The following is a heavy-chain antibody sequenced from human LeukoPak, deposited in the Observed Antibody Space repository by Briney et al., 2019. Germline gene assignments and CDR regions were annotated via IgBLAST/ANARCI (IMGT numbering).Heavy chain of an antibody. CDR3: ARDSRVYYDSSSRWFDP. J-gene: IGHJ5*02. CDR2: IKEDESEK. D-gene: IGHD3-22*01. CDR1: GFTFSSFW. Sequence: GGSLRLPCAASGFTFSSFWMSWVRQAPGKGLEWVANIKEDESEKYYVDSVKGRFTISRDNAKNSLYLQMNSLRAEDTAVYYCARDSRVYYDSSSRWFDPWGQGTLVTVSS. V-gene: IGHV3-7*01.